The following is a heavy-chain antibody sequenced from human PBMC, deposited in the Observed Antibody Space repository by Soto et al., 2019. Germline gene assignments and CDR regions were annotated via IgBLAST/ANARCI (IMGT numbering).Heavy chain of an antibody. CDR2: ISGSGGST. V-gene: IGHV3-23*01. J-gene: IGHJ4*02. CDR1: GFTFSSDA. D-gene: IGHD6-19*01. Sequence: EVQLLESGGGLVQPGGSLRLSCAASGFTFSSDAMSWVRQAPGKGLEWVSAISGSGGSTYYADSVKGRFTISRDNSKNTLYLQMNSLRAEDTAVYYCAKTSSGWYSHFDYWGQGTLVTVSS. CDR3: AKTSSGWYSHFDY.